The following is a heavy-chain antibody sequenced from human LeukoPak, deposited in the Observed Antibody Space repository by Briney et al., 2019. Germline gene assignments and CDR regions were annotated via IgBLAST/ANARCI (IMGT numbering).Heavy chain of an antibody. D-gene: IGHD5-18*01. J-gene: IGHJ4*02. CDR2: PSYTGAN. CDR1: GGSITSNSYS. Sequence: SETLSLTCTVSGGSITSNSYSWGWIRQPPGKGLQWIVTPSYTGANYYNPSLKSRVTMPVDTTKNQLSLKLRYVTAADTAVYYCVRLRGGIQLWGDWGQGTLVTVSP. V-gene: IGHV4-39*01. CDR3: VRLRGGIQLWGD.